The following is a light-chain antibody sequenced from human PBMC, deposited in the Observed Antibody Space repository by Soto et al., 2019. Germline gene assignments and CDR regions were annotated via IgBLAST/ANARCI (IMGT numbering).Light chain of an antibody. CDR1: QSVSSDY. CDR3: QQYGASPLT. J-gene: IGKJ4*01. V-gene: IGKV3-20*01. Sequence: EIVLTQSPGTLSLSPGDRATLSCRASQSVSSDYVAWYQQKPGQTPNVLIYRASIRATGIPDRFSGSGSGTDFTLTISRLEPEDFAVYDCQQYGASPLTFGGGTKVEIK. CDR2: RAS.